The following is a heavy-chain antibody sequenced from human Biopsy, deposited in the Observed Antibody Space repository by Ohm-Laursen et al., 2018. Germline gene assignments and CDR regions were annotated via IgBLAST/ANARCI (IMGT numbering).Heavy chain of an antibody. J-gene: IGHJ6*02. D-gene: IGHD4-17*01. CDR3: ARGFGDHLSATDYGMDV. Sequence: SLRLSCAASGFTFSNYWMHWVRQAPGKGLVWVSHIYNLGTSTNYADSVRGRFTISRDNAKNTLFLQMNSLRVEDTAVYFCARGFGDHLSATDYGMDVWGQGTTVTDSS. V-gene: IGHV3-74*01. CDR1: GFTFSNYW. CDR2: IYNLGTST.